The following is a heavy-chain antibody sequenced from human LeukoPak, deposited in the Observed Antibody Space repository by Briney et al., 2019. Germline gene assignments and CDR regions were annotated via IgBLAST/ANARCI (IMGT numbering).Heavy chain of an antibody. J-gene: IGHJ5*02. CDR2: INPNSGGT. CDR1: GYTSTGYY. CDR3: ARDRWQQLDWFDP. V-gene: IGHV1-2*02. D-gene: IGHD6-13*01. Sequence: ASVKVSCKASGYTSTGYYMHWVRQAPGQGLEWMGWINPNSGGTNYAQKFQGRVTMTRDTSISTAYMELRRLRSDDTAVYYCARDRWQQLDWFDPWGQGTLVTVSS.